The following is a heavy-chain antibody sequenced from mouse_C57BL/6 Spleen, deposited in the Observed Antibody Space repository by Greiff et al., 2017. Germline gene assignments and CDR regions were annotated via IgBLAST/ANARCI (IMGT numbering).Heavy chain of an antibody. CDR3: ARGCVYGFAY. D-gene: IGHD1-1*01. J-gene: IGHJ3*01. Sequence: QVQLQQPGAELVKPGASVKMSCKASGYTFTSYWITWVKQRTGQGLEWIGDIYPGSGSTNYTEKFKGKATLTVDTSASTAYMQLSSLTSEGSAVYYCARGCVYGFAYWGQGTLVTVSA. CDR1: GYTFTSYW. V-gene: IGHV1-55*01. CDR2: IYPGSGST.